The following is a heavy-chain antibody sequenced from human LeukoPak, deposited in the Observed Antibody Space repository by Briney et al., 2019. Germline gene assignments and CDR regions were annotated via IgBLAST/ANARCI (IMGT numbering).Heavy chain of an antibody. CDR1: GYTFTSYD. J-gene: IGHJ3*02. CDR2: MNPNSGGT. D-gene: IGHD3-22*01. CDR3: ARDYYDSRGSHAFDI. V-gene: IGHV1-2*02. Sequence: ASVKVSCKASGYTFTSYDINWVRQATGQGLEWMGWMNPNSGGTNYAQKFQGRVTMTRDTSISTAYMELSRLRSDDTAVYYCARDYYDSRGSHAFDIWGQGTMVTVSS.